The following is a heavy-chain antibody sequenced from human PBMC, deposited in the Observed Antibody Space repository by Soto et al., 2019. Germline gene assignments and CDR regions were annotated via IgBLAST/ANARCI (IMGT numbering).Heavy chain of an antibody. CDR3: AKSPYDSSGYYYVWSFDY. D-gene: IGHD3-22*01. Sequence: EVQLLESGGGLVQPGGSLRLSCAASGFTFSSYAMSWVRQAPGKGLEWVSAISGSGGSTYYADSVKGRFTISRDNSKNMLYLQMNSLRAEDTAVYYCAKSPYDSSGYYYVWSFDYWGQGTLVTVSS. V-gene: IGHV3-23*01. CDR2: ISGSGGST. J-gene: IGHJ4*02. CDR1: GFTFSSYA.